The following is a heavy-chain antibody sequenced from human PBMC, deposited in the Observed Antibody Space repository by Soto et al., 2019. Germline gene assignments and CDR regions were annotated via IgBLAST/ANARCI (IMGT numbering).Heavy chain of an antibody. J-gene: IGHJ5*02. CDR2: IHYSGST. V-gene: IGHV4-39*01. Sequence: PSETLSLTCTVSGGSISSNIYYWGWIRQPPGKGLEWIGNIHYSGSTYYDSSLQSRVTISIDTSKNQFSLKLGSVTATDTAVYYCARQCRGVTCHWFVPWGQGTLVTVSS. CDR3: ARQCRGVTCHWFVP. CDR1: GGSISSNIYY. D-gene: IGHD2-15*01.